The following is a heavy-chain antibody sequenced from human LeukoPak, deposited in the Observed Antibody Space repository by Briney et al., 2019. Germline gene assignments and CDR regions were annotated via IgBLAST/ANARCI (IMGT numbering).Heavy chain of an antibody. Sequence: SETLSLTCSISGGSISPYYWSWIRQPPGKGLEWVGFISYSGSTHYNASLMSRVTISVDLSKNQISLRLKYLTAADTAFYYLGRHQGPLTFVFWGQGIWSPSPQ. CDR3: GRHQGPLTFVF. CDR1: GGSISPYY. V-gene: IGHV4-59*08. CDR2: ISYSGST. J-gene: IGHJ4*02. D-gene: IGHD6-6*01.